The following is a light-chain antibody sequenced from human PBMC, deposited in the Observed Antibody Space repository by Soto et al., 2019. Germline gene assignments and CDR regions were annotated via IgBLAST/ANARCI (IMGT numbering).Light chain of an antibody. CDR2: KAS. CDR3: QQYNSYQYT. CDR1: QTISSW. V-gene: IGKV1-5*03. J-gene: IGKJ5*01. Sequence: DIQMTQSPSTLSGSVGDRVTITCRASQTISSWLAWYQQKPGKAPKLLIYKASSLESGVPSRFSGSGSGTEFTLTISSLQPDDFATYYCQQYNSYQYTFGQGTRLEIK.